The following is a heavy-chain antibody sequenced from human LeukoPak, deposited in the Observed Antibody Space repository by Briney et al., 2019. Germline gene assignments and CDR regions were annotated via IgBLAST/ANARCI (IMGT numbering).Heavy chain of an antibody. D-gene: IGHD1-26*01. Sequence: PGGSLRLSCAASGFTFDDYAMHWVRQAPGKGLEWVSGISWNSGSIGYADSVKGRFTISRDNAKNSLYLQMNSLRAEDTALYYCAKAGGWELLRLIEGYFDYWGQGTLVTVSS. CDR1: GFTFDDYA. V-gene: IGHV3-9*01. CDR2: ISWNSGSI. J-gene: IGHJ4*02. CDR3: AKAGGWELLRLIEGYFDY.